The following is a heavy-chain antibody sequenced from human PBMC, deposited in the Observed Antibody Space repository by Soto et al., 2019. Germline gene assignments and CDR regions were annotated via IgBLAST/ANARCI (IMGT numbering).Heavy chain of an antibody. CDR3: ARPGFGGYWYFDL. CDR2: IIPALGTA. D-gene: IGHD2-15*01. Sequence: QDQLVQSGAEVKKPGSSVKVSCKASGGTFSSHTFSWVRQAPGQGLEWMGRIIPALGTATYAQKFQGRVWITADDSATTVYTELNSLRSEATAVYYCARPGFGGYWYFDLWGRGTLVTVSS. J-gene: IGHJ2*01. V-gene: IGHV1-69*08. CDR1: GGTFSSHT.